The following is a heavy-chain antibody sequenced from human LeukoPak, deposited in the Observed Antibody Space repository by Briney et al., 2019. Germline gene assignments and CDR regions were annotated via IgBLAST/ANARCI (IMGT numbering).Heavy chain of an antibody. CDR2: INHSGST. V-gene: IGHV4-34*01. CDR1: GGSFSGYY. J-gene: IGHJ6*03. CDR3: ARGSTISVYYYYYMDV. D-gene: IGHD3-3*01. Sequence: PSETLSLTCAVYGGSFSGYYWSWIRQPPGKGLEWIGEINHSGSTNYNPSLKSRVTISVDTSKNQFSLKLSSVTAADTAVYYRARGSTISVYYYYYMDVWGKGTTVTVSS.